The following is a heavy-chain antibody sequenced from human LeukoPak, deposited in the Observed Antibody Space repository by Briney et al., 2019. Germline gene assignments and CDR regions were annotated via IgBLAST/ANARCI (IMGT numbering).Heavy chain of an antibody. Sequence: GRSLRLSCAASGFTFSSYSMNWVRQAPGKGLEWVSYISSSSTIYYADSVKGRFTISRDNAKNSLYLQMNSLRAEDTAVYYCARIPIYRYFDYWGQGTLVTVSS. V-gene: IGHV3-48*01. CDR3: ARIPIYRYFDY. CDR2: ISSSSTI. D-gene: IGHD2-2*02. J-gene: IGHJ4*02. CDR1: GFTFSSYS.